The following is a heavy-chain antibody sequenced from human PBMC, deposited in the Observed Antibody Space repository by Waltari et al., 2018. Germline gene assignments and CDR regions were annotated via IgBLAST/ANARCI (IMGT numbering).Heavy chain of an antibody. V-gene: IGHV4-39*07. Sequence: QLQLQESGPGLVTPSETLSLTCTVSGGSISSSSYYLCWIRQPPGKGLGWIGSTFYRGSTYYNPSLKSPVTISVDTSKNQFSRKRSAVTAADTAVYYCARESSGSFDYWGQGTLVTVSS. D-gene: IGHD1-26*01. CDR1: GGSISSSSYY. J-gene: IGHJ4*02. CDR2: TFYRGST. CDR3: ARESSGSFDY.